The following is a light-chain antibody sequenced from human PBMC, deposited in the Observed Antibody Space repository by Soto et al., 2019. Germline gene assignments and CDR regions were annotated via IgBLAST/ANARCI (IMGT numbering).Light chain of an antibody. CDR2: ATS. CDR1: QGISDH. CDR3: QQLRSYPLT. J-gene: IGKJ4*01. Sequence: DIPLTQSPSFLSASVGDRVTITCRASQGISDHLAWYQQEPRKAPKLLIYATSTLQSGVPSRFSGSGSGTEFTLTISSLQPEDFATYYCQQLRSYPLTFGGGTKVEIK. V-gene: IGKV1-9*01.